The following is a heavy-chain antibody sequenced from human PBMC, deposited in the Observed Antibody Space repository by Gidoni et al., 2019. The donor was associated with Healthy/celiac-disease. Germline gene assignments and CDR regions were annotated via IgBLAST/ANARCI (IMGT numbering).Heavy chain of an antibody. D-gene: IGHD2-2*02. J-gene: IGHJ6*02. Sequence: TNYNPSLKSRVTISVDTSKNQFSLKLSSVTAADTAVYYCARGGPQPTTIPEGYYYGMDVWGQGTTVTVSS. V-gene: IGHV4-34*01. CDR3: ARGGPQPTTIPEGYYYGMDV. CDR2: T.